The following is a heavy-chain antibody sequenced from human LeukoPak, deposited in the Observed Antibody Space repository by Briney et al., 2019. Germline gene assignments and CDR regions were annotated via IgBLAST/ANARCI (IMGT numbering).Heavy chain of an antibody. J-gene: IGHJ4*02. D-gene: IGHD3-10*01. CDR3: ARCSPFGVPPY. Sequence: SQTLSLTCTVSGGSISSGSYYWSWIRQPAGKGLEWIGRIYTSGSTNYNPSLKSRVTISVDTSKNQFSLKLSSVTAADTAVYYCARCSPFGVPPYWGQGTLVTVSS. V-gene: IGHV4-61*02. CDR1: GGSISSGSYY. CDR2: IYTSGST.